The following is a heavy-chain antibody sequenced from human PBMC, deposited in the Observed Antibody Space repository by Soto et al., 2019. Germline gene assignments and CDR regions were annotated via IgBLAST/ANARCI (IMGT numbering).Heavy chain of an antibody. Sequence: GGSLRLSCVASGFTFSNYNMNWVRQAPGKGLEWVSHISGTSVYIHYAYSVKGRFTISRDNAKNSVYLQMDSLRLEDTAVYYCAREGALKPFSSWGQGALVTVSS. J-gene: IGHJ5*02. CDR2: ISGTSVYI. CDR3: AREGALKPFSS. V-gene: IGHV3-21*01. CDR1: GFTFSNYN.